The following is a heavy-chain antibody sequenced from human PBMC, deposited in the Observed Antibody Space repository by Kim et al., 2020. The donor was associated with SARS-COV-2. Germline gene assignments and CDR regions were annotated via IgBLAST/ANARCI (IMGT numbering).Heavy chain of an antibody. D-gene: IGHD3-10*01. V-gene: IGHV1-3*01. Sequence: ASVKVSCKASGYTFTSYAMHWVRQAPGQRLEWMGWINAGNGNTKYSQKFQGRVTITRDTSASTAYMELSSLRSEDTAVYYCARDRITMVRGVSDFDYWGQGTLVTVSS. CDR1: GYTFTSYA. CDR3: ARDRITMVRGVSDFDY. J-gene: IGHJ4*02. CDR2: INAGNGNT.